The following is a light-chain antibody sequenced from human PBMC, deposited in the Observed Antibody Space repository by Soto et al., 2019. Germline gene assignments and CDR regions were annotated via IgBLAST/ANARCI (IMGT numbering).Light chain of an antibody. V-gene: IGLV1-40*01. CDR2: AND. Sequence: QAVLTQPHSVSGAPGQRVTISCNGSKSNIGANYNVNWYQQSPGTAPTLLIYANDNRPSGVPQRFSGSKSGTSASLAITGLQTEDEADYDCQSYDTSLHGLLFGVGTKLTVL. CDR3: QSYDTSLHGLL. J-gene: IGLJ2*01. CDR1: KSNIGANYN.